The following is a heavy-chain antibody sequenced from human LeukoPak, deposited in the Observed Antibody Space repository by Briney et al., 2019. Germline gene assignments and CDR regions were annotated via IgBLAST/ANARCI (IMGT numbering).Heavy chain of an antibody. CDR3: AREGYYYDSSGYYSGYFDS. CDR1: GFTFSSYA. V-gene: IGHV3-66*01. D-gene: IGHD3-22*01. CDR2: IYSGGST. J-gene: IGHJ4*02. Sequence: GGSLRLSCAASGFTFSSYAMSWVRQAPGKGLEWVSVIYSGGSTYYADSVKGRFTISRDNSKNTLYLQMNGLRAEDTAVYYCAREGYYYDSSGYYSGYFDSWGQGTLVTVSS.